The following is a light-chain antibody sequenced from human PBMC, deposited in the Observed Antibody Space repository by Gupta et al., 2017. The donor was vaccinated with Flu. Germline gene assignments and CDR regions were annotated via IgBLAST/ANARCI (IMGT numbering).Light chain of an antibody. CDR2: DAS. CDR3: QHRHSWPFT. CDR1: QSISNY. J-gene: IGKJ5*01. V-gene: IGKV3-11*01. Sequence: PATLSLSPGERAPISCRASQSISNYLAGYQQTPGQAPRLLIYDASNRDTDIPARFGGSGSGTDFTLTISRLQPEDSAVYYCQHRHSWPFTFGHGTRLE.